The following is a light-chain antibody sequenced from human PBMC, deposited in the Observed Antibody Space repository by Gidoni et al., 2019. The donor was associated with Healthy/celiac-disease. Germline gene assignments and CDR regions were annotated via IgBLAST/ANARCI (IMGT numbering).Light chain of an antibody. J-gene: IGKJ3*01. CDR1: QGISSY. V-gene: IGKV1-8*01. Sequence: AIRMTQSPSSLSASTGDRVTITCRASQGISSYLAWYQQKPGKAPKLLIYAASTLQSGVPSRFSGSASGTDFTLTISCLQSEDFATYSCQQYYSYPLFTFGPGTNVDIK. CDR2: AAS. CDR3: QQYYSYPLFT.